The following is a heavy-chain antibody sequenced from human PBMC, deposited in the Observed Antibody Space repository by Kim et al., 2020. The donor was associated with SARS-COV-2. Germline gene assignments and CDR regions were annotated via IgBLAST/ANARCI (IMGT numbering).Heavy chain of an antibody. CDR2: INPSGGST. V-gene: IGHV1-46*01. CDR1: GYTFTSYY. CDR3: ARERATTVTPGVVDY. Sequence: ASVKVSCKASGYTFTSYYMHWVRQAPGQGLEWMGIINPSGGSTSYAQKFQGRVTMTRDTSTSTVYMELSSLRSEDTAVYYCARERATTVTPGVVDYWGQGTLVTGSS. D-gene: IGHD4-17*01. J-gene: IGHJ4*02.